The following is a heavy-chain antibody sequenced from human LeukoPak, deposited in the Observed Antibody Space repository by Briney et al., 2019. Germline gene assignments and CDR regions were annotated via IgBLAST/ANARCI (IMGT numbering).Heavy chain of an antibody. CDR1: GFTVSSNY. J-gene: IGHJ4*02. D-gene: IGHD6-19*01. CDR2: ICSGGST. CDR3: ARHPYSSGWARSFDY. V-gene: IGHV3-53*01. Sequence: GGSLRLSCAASGFTVSSNYMSWVRQAPGKGLEWVSVICSGGSTYYADSVKGRFTISRDNSKNTLYLQMNSLRAEDTAVYYCARHPYSSGWARSFDYWGQGTLVTVSS.